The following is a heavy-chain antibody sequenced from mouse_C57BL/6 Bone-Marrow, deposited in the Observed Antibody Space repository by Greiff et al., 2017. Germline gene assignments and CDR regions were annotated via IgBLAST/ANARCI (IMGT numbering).Heavy chain of an antibody. Sequence: VQLKESGPGLVKPSQSLSLTCSVTGYSITSGYYWNWIRQFPGNKLEWMGYISYDGSNNYNPSLKNRISITRDTSKNQFFLKWNSVTTEDTATYYCARDGGDYETYWGQGTLVTVSA. CDR3: ARDGGDYETY. CDR1: GYSITSGYY. J-gene: IGHJ3*01. V-gene: IGHV3-6*01. CDR2: ISYDGSN. D-gene: IGHD2-4*01.